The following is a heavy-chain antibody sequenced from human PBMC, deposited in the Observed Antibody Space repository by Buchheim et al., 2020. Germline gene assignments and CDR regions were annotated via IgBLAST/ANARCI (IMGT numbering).Heavy chain of an antibody. D-gene: IGHD6-13*01. Sequence: QVQLQQWGAGLLKPSETLSLTCAVYGGSFSGYYWSWIRQPPGKGLEWIGEINHSGSTNYNPSLKSRVTISVDKSKNQFSLKLSSVAAADTAVYYCARGHIAAAGHFDYWGQGTL. CDR2: INHSGST. CDR3: ARGHIAAAGHFDY. J-gene: IGHJ4*02. CDR1: GGSFSGYY. V-gene: IGHV4-34*01.